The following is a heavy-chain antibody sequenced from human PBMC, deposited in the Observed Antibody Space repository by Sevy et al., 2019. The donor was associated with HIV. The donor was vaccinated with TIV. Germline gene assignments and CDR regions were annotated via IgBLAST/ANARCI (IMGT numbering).Heavy chain of an antibody. CDR1: GYKFTDYY. V-gene: IGHV1-2*02. CDR3: ARDQEFCGTTTCYSGLDH. Sequence: ASVKVSCKTSGYKFTDYYIHWVRQAPGQGLEWMGWINTNSDGTKSAQKFQGRVTMTRDTSVGTVYMELSRLRSDDTAIYYCARDQEFCGTTTCYSGLDHWGQGTLVTVSS. CDR2: INTNSDGT. J-gene: IGHJ4*02. D-gene: IGHD1-1*01.